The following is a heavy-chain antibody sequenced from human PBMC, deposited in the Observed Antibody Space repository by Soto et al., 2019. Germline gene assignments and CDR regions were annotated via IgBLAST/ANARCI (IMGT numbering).Heavy chain of an antibody. CDR1: GFTFSSYA. V-gene: IGHV3-23*01. CDR2: ISGSGGST. CDR3: AKPNYDFWSGPYYHYYMDV. Sequence: PGGSLRLSCAASGFTFSSYAMSWVRQAPGKGLEWVSAISGSGGSTYYADSVKGRFTISRDNSKNTLYLQMNSLRAEDTAVYYCAKPNYDFWSGPYYHYYMDVWGKGTTVTV. D-gene: IGHD3-3*01. J-gene: IGHJ6*03.